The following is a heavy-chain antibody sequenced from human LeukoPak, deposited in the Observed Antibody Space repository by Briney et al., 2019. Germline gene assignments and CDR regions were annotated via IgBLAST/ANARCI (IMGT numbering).Heavy chain of an antibody. CDR3: ARVFSGTYLNYHHFDY. J-gene: IGHJ4*03. D-gene: IGHD1-26*01. CDR2: ISSSSSYI. CDR1: GFTFSHYS. Sequence: GGSLRLSCAASGFTFSHYSMNWVRQAPGKGLEWVSSISSSSSYIYYADSVKGRFTVSRNNAKNSLYLQMDSLRAEDTAVYYCARVFSGTYLNYHHFDYWGQGTMVTVSS. V-gene: IGHV3-21*01.